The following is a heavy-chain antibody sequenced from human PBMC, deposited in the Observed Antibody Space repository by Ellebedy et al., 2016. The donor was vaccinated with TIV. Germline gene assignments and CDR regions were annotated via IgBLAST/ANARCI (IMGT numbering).Heavy chain of an antibody. D-gene: IGHD6-19*01. CDR2: IKQDGSKT. Sequence: GESLKISCRVSGFMFSNYWMHWVRQAPGEGLEWVATIKQDGSKTFLLGSVEGRFTISRDNSKNSLFLQMNSLRAEDAAIYYCVRGRGWYFDYWGQGTLIAVSS. CDR3: VRGRGWYFDY. CDR1: GFMFSNYW. J-gene: IGHJ4*02. V-gene: IGHV3-7*03.